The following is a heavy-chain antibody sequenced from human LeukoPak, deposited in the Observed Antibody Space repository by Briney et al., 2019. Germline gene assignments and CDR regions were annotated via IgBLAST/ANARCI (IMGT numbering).Heavy chain of an antibody. CDR2: IVYSGST. Sequence: SETLSLTCTVSGGSISSSSYYWTWIRQSPGKGLEWIGEIVYSGSTNYNPSLKSRVTISADTSKVQFSLTLSSVTAADTAVYFCARGVAAPYYFDYWGQGTLVTVSS. V-gene: IGHV4-39*07. CDR1: GGSISSSSYY. D-gene: IGHD6-13*01. CDR3: ARGVAAPYYFDY. J-gene: IGHJ4*02.